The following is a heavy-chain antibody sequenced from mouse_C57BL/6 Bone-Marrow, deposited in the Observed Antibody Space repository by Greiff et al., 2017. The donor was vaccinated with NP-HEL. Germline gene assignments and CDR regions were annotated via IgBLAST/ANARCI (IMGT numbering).Heavy chain of an antibody. V-gene: IGHV1-66*01. D-gene: IGHD2-4*01. Sequence: VQLQQSGPELVKPGASVKISCKASGYSFTSYYIHWVKQRPGQGLEWIGWIYPGSGNTKYNEKFKGKATLTADTSSSTAYMQLSSLTSEDSAVYCCASRIYYDYDGYWGQGTTLTVSS. J-gene: IGHJ2*01. CDR2: IYPGSGNT. CDR3: ASRIYYDYDGY. CDR1: GYSFTSYY.